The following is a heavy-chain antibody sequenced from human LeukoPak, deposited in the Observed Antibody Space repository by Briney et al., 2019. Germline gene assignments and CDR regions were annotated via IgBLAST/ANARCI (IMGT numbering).Heavy chain of an antibody. CDR3: ARDYSSGYYYWFDP. CDR2: IYYSGNT. V-gene: IGHV4-30-4*01. CDR1: GGSIRSGDYY. J-gene: IGHJ5*02. D-gene: IGHD3-22*01. Sequence: PSQTLPLTCTVSGGSIRSGDYYWSWIRQPPGKGLEWIGYIYYSGNTYYNPSLKSRVTISVDTSKNQFSLKLSSVTAADTALYYCARDYSSGYYYWFDPWGQGTLVTVSS.